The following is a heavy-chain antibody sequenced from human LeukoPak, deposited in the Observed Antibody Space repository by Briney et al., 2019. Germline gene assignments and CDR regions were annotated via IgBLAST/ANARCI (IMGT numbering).Heavy chain of an antibody. Sequence: ASVKVSCKVSGYTLTELSMHWVRQAPGKGLEWMGGFDPEDGETIYAQKFQGRVTMTEDTSTDTAYMELSSLRSEDTAVYYCARDPYSGNYGNDYYYYMDVWGKGTTVTISS. J-gene: IGHJ6*03. CDR3: ARDPYSGNYGNDYYYYMDV. D-gene: IGHD1-26*01. CDR1: GYTLTELS. CDR2: FDPEDGET. V-gene: IGHV1-24*01.